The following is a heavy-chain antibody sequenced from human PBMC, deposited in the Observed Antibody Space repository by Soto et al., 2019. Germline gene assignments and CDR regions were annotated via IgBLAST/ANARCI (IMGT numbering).Heavy chain of an antibody. CDR1: GFTFSSYW. Sequence: GGSLRLSCAASGFTFSSYWMHWVRQAPGKGLVWVSRINSDGSSTSYADSVKGRFTISRDNAKNTLYLQMNSLRAEDTAVYYCARVGPGWAFDIWGQGTMVTVSS. CDR2: INSDGSST. V-gene: IGHV3-74*01. CDR3: ARVGPGWAFDI. J-gene: IGHJ3*02.